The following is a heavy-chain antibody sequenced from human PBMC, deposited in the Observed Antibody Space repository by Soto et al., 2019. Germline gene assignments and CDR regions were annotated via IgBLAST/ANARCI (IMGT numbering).Heavy chain of an antibody. CDR2: IYYSGST. V-gene: IGHV4-61*01. D-gene: IGHD6-19*01. J-gene: IGHJ4*02. CDR1: GGSVSSGSYF. Sequence: QVQLQESGPGLVKPSETLSLTCTVSGGSVSSGSYFWSWIRQPPGTGLEWIGYIYYSGSTNYNPSLKSRVTISVDTSKNQFSLKLSSVTAADTAVYYCASYSSGWYDVSYWGQGSLVTVSS. CDR3: ASYSSGWYDVSY.